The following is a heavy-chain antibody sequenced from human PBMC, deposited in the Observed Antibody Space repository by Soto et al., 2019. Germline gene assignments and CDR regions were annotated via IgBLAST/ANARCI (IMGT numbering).Heavy chain of an antibody. V-gene: IGHV3-15*01. D-gene: IGHD2-2*01. CDR3: TTDPSAGPAYYYYYYYYMDV. Sequence: GGSLRLSCAASGFTFSNAWMSWVRQAPGKGLEWVGRIKSKTDGGTTDYGAPVKGRVTISRDDSKNTTYLQMNSLKTEDTAGYYCTTDPSAGPAYYYYYYYYMDVWGKGTTVTVSS. CDR2: IKSKTDGGTT. CDR1: GFTFSNAW. J-gene: IGHJ6*03.